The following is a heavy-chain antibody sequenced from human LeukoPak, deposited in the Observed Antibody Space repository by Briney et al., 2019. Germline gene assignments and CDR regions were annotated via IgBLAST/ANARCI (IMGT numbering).Heavy chain of an antibody. CDR2: INPNSGGT. V-gene: IGHV1-2*02. CDR1: GYTFTGYY. CDR3: ARGGWIKQPLDY. Sequence: ASVKVSCKASGYTFTGYYIHWVRQAPGQGLEWMGWINPNSGGTNYAQKFQGRVSMTRDTSISTAYMELSRLTSDDTAVYYCARGGWIKQPLDYWGQGTLVTVSS. J-gene: IGHJ4*02. D-gene: IGHD5-18*01.